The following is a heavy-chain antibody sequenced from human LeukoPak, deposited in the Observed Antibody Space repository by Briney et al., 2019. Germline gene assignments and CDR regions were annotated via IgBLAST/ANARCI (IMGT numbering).Heavy chain of an antibody. D-gene: IGHD5-18*01. J-gene: IGHJ4*02. Sequence: GESLKISCKASGYSFTTYSIGWVRQMPGKGLEWMGIVYPDDSEPRYSPSFEGQVTFSVDISINTAYLQWNSLKASDSAMYYCARKSDTKAPDYWGQGTLVTVSS. CDR2: VYPDDSEP. CDR3: ARKSDTKAPDY. CDR1: GYSFTTYS. V-gene: IGHV5-51*01.